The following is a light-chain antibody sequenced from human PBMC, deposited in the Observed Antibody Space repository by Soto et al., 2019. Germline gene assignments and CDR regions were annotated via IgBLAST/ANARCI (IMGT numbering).Light chain of an antibody. Sequence: EIVMTQSPATLSVSPGERATLSCRASQSVSSYLAWYQQKPGQAPRLLIYDASNRATGIPARFSGSGSGTDFTLTLSSLEPEDFAVYYCQQRSNWPFTFGGGTKVDI. CDR1: QSVSSY. V-gene: IGKV3-11*01. CDR3: QQRSNWPFT. CDR2: DAS. J-gene: IGKJ4*01.